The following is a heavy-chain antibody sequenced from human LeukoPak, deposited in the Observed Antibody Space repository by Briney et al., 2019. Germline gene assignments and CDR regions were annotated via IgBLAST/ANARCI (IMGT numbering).Heavy chain of an antibody. D-gene: IGHD3-22*01. CDR1: GGSISSYY. V-gene: IGHV4-59*12. Sequence: SETLSLTCTVSGGSISSYYWSWIRQPPGKGLEWIGYIYYSGSTNYNPSLKSRVTISVDTSKNQFSLKLSSVTAADTAVYYCARDSSGYYYEQYWYFDLWGRGTLVTVSS. J-gene: IGHJ2*01. CDR2: IYYSGST. CDR3: ARDSSGYYYEQYWYFDL.